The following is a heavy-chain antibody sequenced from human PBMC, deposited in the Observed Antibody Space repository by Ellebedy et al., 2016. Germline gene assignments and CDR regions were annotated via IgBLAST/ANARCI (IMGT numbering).Heavy chain of an antibody. D-gene: IGHD2-2*01. CDR1: GGSISSYY. J-gene: IGHJ6*03. CDR2: IYYSGSA. V-gene: IGHV4-59*12. CDR3: ARVTVVVPAAIPPVSHYYYYMDV. Sequence: SETLSLXCTVSGGSISSYYWSWIRQPPGKGLEWIGYIYYSGSANYNPSLKSRVTISVDTSKNQFSLKLSSVTAADTAVYYCARVTVVVPAAIPPVSHYYYYMDVWGKGTTVTVSS.